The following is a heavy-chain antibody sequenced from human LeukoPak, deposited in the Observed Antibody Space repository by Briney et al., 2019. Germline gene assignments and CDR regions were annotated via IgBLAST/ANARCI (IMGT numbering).Heavy chain of an antibody. CDR3: ARGYCSGGDCYEFDY. CDR2: INPNSGGT. CDR1: GYTFTGYY. Sequence: ASVKVSCKPSGYTFTGYYMHWVRQAPGQGLEWMGWINPNSGGTNSAQKFQGRVTMTRDTSISTAYMELSRLRSDDTAVYYCARGYCSGGDCYEFDYWGQGTLVTVSS. D-gene: IGHD2-15*01. V-gene: IGHV1-2*02. J-gene: IGHJ4*02.